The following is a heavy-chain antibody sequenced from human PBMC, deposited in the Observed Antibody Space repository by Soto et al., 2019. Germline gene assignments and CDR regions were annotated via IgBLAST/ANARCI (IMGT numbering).Heavy chain of an antibody. D-gene: IGHD2-21*01. CDR1: GFTFSTYA. Sequence: EVRLLESGGGLVQPGGSLRLSCAASGFTFSTYAITWVRQAPGKGLEWVSGLNGSGGSTTSADSVKGRFAISRDNPKNSMYLQMNSLRGGDTAVYYCARGFSAGEGSPPDYWAQGTLVTVSS. V-gene: IGHV3-23*01. CDR2: LNGSGGST. J-gene: IGHJ4*02. CDR3: ARGFSAGEGSPPDY.